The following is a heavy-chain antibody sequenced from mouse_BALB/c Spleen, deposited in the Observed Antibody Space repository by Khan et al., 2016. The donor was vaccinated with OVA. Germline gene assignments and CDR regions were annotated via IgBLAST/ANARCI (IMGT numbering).Heavy chain of an antibody. CDR2: ISYSGST. CDR1: GYSITSGYG. Sequence: QLKESGPGLVKPSQSLSLTCTITGYSITSGYGWNWIRQFPGNKLEWMGYISYSGSTNYNPSHKSLIFINRNPSKNQFFLQLNSVTTEDTATYYCARTARIKYWGQGTTLTVSS. CDR3: ARTARIKY. J-gene: IGHJ2*01. V-gene: IGHV3-2*02. D-gene: IGHD1-2*01.